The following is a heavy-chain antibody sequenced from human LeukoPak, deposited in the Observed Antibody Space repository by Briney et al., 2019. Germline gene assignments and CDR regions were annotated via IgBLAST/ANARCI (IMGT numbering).Heavy chain of an antibody. CDR2: VCSGGST. V-gene: IGHV3-66*02. Sequence: GGSLRLSCVASGFSTYSNYMSWVRQPPGKGLEWVSVVCSGGSTNHAESVRGRFIVSRDLSRNTIYLQMNDLRPEDTAVYYCARDLGWDNITSFHFWGQGVLVTVSS. D-gene: IGHD1-26*01. J-gene: IGHJ4*02. CDR3: ARDLGWDNITSFHF. CDR1: GFSTYSNY.